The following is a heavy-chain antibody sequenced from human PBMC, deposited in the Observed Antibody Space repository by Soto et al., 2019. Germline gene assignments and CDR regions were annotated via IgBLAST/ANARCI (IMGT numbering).Heavy chain of an antibody. Sequence: SETLSLTCTVSGVSISSYYWSCIRHAPGKGLEWIGYIYYSGSTNYNPSLKSRVTISVDTSKNQFSLKLSSVTAADTAVYYCARDIANSTQYYFQYLGQGTLVNVS. CDR1: GVSISSYY. J-gene: IGHJ4*02. CDR2: IYYSGST. CDR3: ARDIANSTQYYFQY. D-gene: IGHD2-2*01. V-gene: IGHV4-59*01.